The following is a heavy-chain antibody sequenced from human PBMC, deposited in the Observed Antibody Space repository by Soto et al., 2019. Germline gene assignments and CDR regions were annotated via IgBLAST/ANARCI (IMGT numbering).Heavy chain of an antibody. CDR1: VPSISIHSYY. CDR2: SYYSGTT. Sequence: SETRSPACTVSVPSISIHSYYCAWIRHPPWKGLEWIGRSYYSGTTYFNPSLESRATISVDPSKNPFSLGLSSVTAADTAIYYCTRRYNWNDNYFDPWGPGALVTVSS. V-gene: IGHV4-39*01. D-gene: IGHD1-20*01. CDR3: TRRYNWNDNYFDP. J-gene: IGHJ5*02.